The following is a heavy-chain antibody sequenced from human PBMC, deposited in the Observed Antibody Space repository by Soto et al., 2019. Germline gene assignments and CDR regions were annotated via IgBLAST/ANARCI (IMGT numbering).Heavy chain of an antibody. V-gene: IGHV1-8*01. CDR1: GYTFTSYD. CDR2: MNPNSGNT. J-gene: IGHJ3*02. CDR3: ARQLTGTAVDAFDI. D-gene: IGHD1-20*01. Sequence: ASVKVSCKASGYTFTSYDINWVRQATGQGLEWMGWMNPNSGNTGYAQKFQGRVNMTRNTSISTAYMELRRLRSEDTAVYYCARQLTGTAVDAFDIWGQGTMVTVSS.